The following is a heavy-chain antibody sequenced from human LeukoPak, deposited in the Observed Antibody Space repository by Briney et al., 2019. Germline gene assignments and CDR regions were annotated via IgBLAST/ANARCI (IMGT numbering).Heavy chain of an antibody. Sequence: PGGSLKLSCAASGFTFSSYAMSWVRQAPGKGLEWVSVISGSVGSTYYADPVKGRFTISRDNAKNSLFLQMNSLRAEDTAVYYCARDRGGAAAYWGQGTLVTVSS. CDR2: ISGSVGST. CDR3: ARDRGGAAAY. CDR1: GFTFSSYA. V-gene: IGHV3-23*01. J-gene: IGHJ4*02. D-gene: IGHD3-16*01.